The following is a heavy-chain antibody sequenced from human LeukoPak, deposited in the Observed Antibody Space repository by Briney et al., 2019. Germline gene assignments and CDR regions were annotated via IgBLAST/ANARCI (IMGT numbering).Heavy chain of an antibody. Sequence: GSLRLSCVASGFALSSHNINWVRQPPGKGLEWIGEINHSGSTNYNPSLKSRVTISVDTSKNQFSLKLSSVTAADTAVYHCARGRPGYCTNGVCHRGNFDYWGQGTLVTVSS. D-gene: IGHD2-8*01. CDR3: ARGRPGYCTNGVCHRGNFDY. V-gene: IGHV4-34*01. CDR2: INHSGST. J-gene: IGHJ4*02. CDR1: GFALSSHN.